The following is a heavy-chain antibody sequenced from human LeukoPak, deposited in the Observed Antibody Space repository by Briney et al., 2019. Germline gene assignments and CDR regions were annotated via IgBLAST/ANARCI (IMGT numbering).Heavy chain of an antibody. CDR2: INPNSGGT. Sequence: GASVKVSCKASGNTFSGYYMHWVRQAPGQGLEWMGWINPNSGGTNYAQKFQGRVTMTRDTSISTAYMELSGLRSGDTAVYYCARVFSRTGTTAFDYWGQGTLVTVSS. CDR1: GNTFSGYY. CDR3: ARVFSRTGTTAFDY. J-gene: IGHJ4*02. D-gene: IGHD1-1*01. V-gene: IGHV1-2*02.